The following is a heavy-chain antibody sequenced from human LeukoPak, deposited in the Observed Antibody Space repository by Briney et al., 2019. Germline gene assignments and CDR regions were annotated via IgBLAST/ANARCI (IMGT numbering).Heavy chain of an antibody. D-gene: IGHD6-6*01. CDR3: ARDMGARPHVFDY. Sequence: SQTLSLTCAISGDSVSSNSAAWGWIRQSPSRGLEWLGRTYYRSKWYNDYAVSVKSRITINPDTSKNQFSLQLNSVTPEDTAMYYCARDMGARPHVFDYWGQGILVTVSS. V-gene: IGHV6-1*01. CDR2: TYYRSKWYN. CDR1: GDSVSSNSAA. J-gene: IGHJ4*02.